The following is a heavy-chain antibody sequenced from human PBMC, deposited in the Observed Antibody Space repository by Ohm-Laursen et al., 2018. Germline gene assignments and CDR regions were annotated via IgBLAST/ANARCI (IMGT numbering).Heavy chain of an antibody. J-gene: IGHJ4*02. CDR3: AKHRSATWVHKRFDY. CDR1: GFIISSYG. Sequence: SLRLSCTASGFIISSYGMHWVRLAPGKGLEWVAVTSSDGSTKYSADSVRGRFAISRDNSKNTLYLQMNSLRADDTAVYYCAKHRSATWVHKRFDYWGQGTPVTVSS. V-gene: IGHV3-30*18. CDR2: TSSDGSTK. D-gene: IGHD5-12*01.